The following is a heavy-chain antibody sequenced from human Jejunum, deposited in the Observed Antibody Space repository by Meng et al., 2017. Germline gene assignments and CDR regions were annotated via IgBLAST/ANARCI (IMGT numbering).Heavy chain of an antibody. CDR1: GYSFTSYW. J-gene: IGHJ5*02. V-gene: IGHV5-51*01. Sequence: GESLKISCKDFGYSFTSYWIAWVRQMPGKGLEWMGMIYPADSDTRYSPSFQGQVTISADKSISTAYLQRSSLKASDNAMYYCARHTVGNIKIKELDPGGLYNWFDPWGQGTLVTVSS. CDR2: IYPADSDT. D-gene: IGHD2/OR15-2a*01. CDR3: ARHTVGNIKIKELDPGGLYNWFDP.